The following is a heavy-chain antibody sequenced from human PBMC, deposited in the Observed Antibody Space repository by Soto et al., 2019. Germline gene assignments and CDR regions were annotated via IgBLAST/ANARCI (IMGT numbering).Heavy chain of an antibody. CDR2: IYSGGST. V-gene: IGHV3-53*05. CDR3: AKPRPIKQCFDY. Sequence: PGGSLRLSCAASGFTVSSNYMSWVRQAPGKGLEWVSVIYSGGSTYYADSVKGRFTISRDNSKNTLYLQMNSLRAEDTAVYYCAKPRPIKQCFDYWGQGTLVTVSS. J-gene: IGHJ4*02. CDR1: GFTVSSNY.